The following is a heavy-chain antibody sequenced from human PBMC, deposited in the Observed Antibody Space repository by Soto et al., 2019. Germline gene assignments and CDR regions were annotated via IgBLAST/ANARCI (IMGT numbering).Heavy chain of an antibody. D-gene: IGHD2-2*01. CDR3: AKPPVVPAAMSSEYFQH. Sequence: PGGSLRLSCAASGFTFSSYAMSWVRQAPGKGLEWVSAISGSGGSTYYADSVKGRFTISRDNSKNTLYLQMNSLRAEDTAVYYCAKPPVVPAAMSSEYFQHWGQGTLVTVAS. CDR1: GFTFSSYA. J-gene: IGHJ1*01. V-gene: IGHV3-23*01. CDR2: ISGSGGST.